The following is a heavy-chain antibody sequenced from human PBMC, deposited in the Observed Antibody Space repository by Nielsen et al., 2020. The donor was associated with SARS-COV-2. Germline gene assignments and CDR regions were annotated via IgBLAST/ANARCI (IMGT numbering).Heavy chain of an antibody. J-gene: IGHJ5*02. CDR1: GGSISSGGYY. Sequence: SETLSLTCTVSGGSISSGGYYWSWIRQHPGKGLEWIGYIYYSGSTYYNPSLKSRVTISVDTSKNQFSLKLSSVTAADTAVYYCARDRGGEIAARRWFDPWGQGTLVTVSS. CDR2: IYYSGST. CDR3: ARDRGGEIAARRWFDP. V-gene: IGHV4-31*03. D-gene: IGHD6-6*01.